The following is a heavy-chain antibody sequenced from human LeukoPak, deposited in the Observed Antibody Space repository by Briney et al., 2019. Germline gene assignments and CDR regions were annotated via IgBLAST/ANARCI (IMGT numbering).Heavy chain of an antibody. CDR2: IGSDGDR. CDR3: AKSAGVATIYFDS. V-gene: IGHV3-23*01. Sequence: HPGGSLRLSCTASGFAFRSYAMAWVRQAPGKGLEGVAAIGSDGDRVHEDPVKGRFTISRDNSKSTLYLQMDNLRAEDTAVYFCAKSAGVATIYFDSWGQGALVTVSS. J-gene: IGHJ4*02. CDR1: GFAFRSYA. D-gene: IGHD5-12*01.